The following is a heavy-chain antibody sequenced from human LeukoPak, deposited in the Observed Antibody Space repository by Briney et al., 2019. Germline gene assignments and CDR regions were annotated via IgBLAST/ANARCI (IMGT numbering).Heavy chain of an antibody. CDR1: GFTFSSYW. J-gene: IGHJ4*02. CDR2: INSDGSST. D-gene: IGHD4-23*01. CDR3: ARTPLRGGNSYFDY. V-gene: IGHV3-74*01. Sequence: GGSLRLSCAASGFTFSSYWMHWVRQAPGKGLVWVSRINSDGSSTTYADSVKGRFTISRDNAKNTLYLQMNSLRAEDTAVYYCARTPLRGGNSYFDYWGQGTLVTVSS.